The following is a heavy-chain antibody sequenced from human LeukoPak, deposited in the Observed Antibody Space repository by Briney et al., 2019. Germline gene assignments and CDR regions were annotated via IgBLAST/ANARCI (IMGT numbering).Heavy chain of an antibody. V-gene: IGHV4-34*01. CDR2: INHSGST. D-gene: IGHD2-15*01. Sequence: SATLSLTCTVYGGSFSGYYWSWIRPPPGKGLGWIGEINHSGSTNYNPSLKSRVTISVDTSKNQFSLKLSSVTAADTAVYYCARGLRDCSGGSCYSGRWFDRWGQGTLVTVSS. CDR3: ARGLRDCSGGSCYSGRWFDR. J-gene: IGHJ5*02. CDR1: GGSFSGYY.